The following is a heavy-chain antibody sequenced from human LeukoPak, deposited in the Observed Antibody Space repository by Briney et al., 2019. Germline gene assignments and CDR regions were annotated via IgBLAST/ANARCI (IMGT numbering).Heavy chain of an antibody. V-gene: IGHV3-33*08. CDR3: TRRDGDNDRGFDF. J-gene: IGHJ4*02. D-gene: IGHD4-23*01. CDR1: GFSFSNYG. CDR2: IWYDGSKK. Sequence: PGGSLRLSCAASGFSFSNYGMHWVRQTPGKGLEWVAVIWYDGSKKYYAESVKGRFTISRDNSKNTLYLQMNSLRVEDTAVYFCTRRDGDNDRGFDFWGQGTLVTVSS.